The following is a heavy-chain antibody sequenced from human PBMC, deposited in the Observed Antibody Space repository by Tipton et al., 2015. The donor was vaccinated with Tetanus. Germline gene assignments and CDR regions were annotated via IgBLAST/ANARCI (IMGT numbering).Heavy chain of an antibody. D-gene: IGHD1-26*01. CDR1: GGSISSGGYY. V-gene: IGHV4-31*02. CDR3: AREAPLYGGPTDY. J-gene: IGHJ4*02. Sequence: LRLSCTVSGGSISSGGYYWSWIRQHPGKGLEWIGYIYYSGSTYYNPSLKSRVTISVDTSKNQFSLKLSSVTAADTAVYYCAREAPLYGGPTDYWGQGTLVTVSS. CDR2: IYYSGST.